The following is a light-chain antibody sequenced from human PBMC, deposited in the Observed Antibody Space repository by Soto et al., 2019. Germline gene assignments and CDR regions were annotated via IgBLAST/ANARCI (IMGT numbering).Light chain of an antibody. J-gene: IGLJ1*01. CDR2: GNS. CDR1: NSNIGVYP. CDR3: QSCDSSLSGSGV. V-gene: IGLV1-40*01. Sequence: QSVLTQPPSASGTPGQRVTISCSGSNSNIGVYPVHWYQRLPGTAPKLLIYGNSNRPSGVPDRFSGSKSGTSASLAITGLQAEDEADYYCQSCDSSLSGSGVFGTGTKLTVL.